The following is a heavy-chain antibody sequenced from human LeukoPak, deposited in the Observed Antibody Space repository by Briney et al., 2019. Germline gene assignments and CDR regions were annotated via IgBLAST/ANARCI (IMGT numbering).Heavy chain of an antibody. V-gene: IGHV3-21*01. CDR1: RFTFSNYS. Sequence: GGSLRLSCAASRFTFSNYSMNWVRQAPGKGLEWVTSIGRGSGHIYYADSVKGRFTISRDNARNSLYLQMNSLRAEDTAIYYCARVDAALDYWGQGTLVTVSS. D-gene: IGHD6-6*01. CDR3: ARVDAALDY. CDR2: IGRGSGHI. J-gene: IGHJ4*02.